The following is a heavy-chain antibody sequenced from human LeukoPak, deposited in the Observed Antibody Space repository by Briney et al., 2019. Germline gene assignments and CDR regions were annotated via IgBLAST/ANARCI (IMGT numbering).Heavy chain of an antibody. Sequence: GGSLRLSCAASGFTFSSYAMSWVRQAPGKGLEWVSSISSSSSYIYYADSVKGRFTISRDNAKNSLYLQMNSLRAEDTAVYYCARDLRLPARYYYYYGMDVWGQGTTVTVSS. J-gene: IGHJ6*02. CDR1: GFTFSSYA. CDR3: ARDLRLPARYYYYYGMDV. CDR2: ISSSSSYI. D-gene: IGHD2-15*01. V-gene: IGHV3-21*01.